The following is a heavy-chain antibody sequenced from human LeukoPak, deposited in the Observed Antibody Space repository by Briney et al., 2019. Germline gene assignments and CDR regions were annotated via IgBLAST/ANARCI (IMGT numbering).Heavy chain of an antibody. CDR3: AREEWLSQYNWFDP. J-gene: IGHJ5*02. CDR1: GFTFSSYV. V-gene: IGHV3-30*04. CDR2: ISYDGSNE. D-gene: IGHD3-3*01. Sequence: GGSLRLSCAASGFTFSSYVMHWVRQAPGKGLEWVAIISYDGSNEYYADSVKGRFTISRDNSKNTLYLQMNSLRAADTAVYYCAREEWLSQYNWFDPWGQGTLVTVSS.